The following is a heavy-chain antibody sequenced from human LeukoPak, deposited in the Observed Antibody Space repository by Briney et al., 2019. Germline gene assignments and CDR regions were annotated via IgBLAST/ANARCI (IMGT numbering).Heavy chain of an antibody. V-gene: IGHV4-61*02. CDR1: GGSISSGSYY. D-gene: IGHD3-22*01. Sequence: PSETLSLTCTVSGGSISSGSYYWSWIRQPAGKGLEWIGRIYTSGSTNYNPSLKSRVTISVDTSKNQFSLKLSSVTAADTAVYYCARTYYDKWSVEMEFDYWGQGTLVTVSS. CDR2: IYTSGST. CDR3: ARTYYDKWSVEMEFDY. J-gene: IGHJ4*02.